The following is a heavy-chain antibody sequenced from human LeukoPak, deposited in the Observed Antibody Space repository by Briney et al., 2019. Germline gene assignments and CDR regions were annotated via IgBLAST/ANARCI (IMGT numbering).Heavy chain of an antibody. V-gene: IGHV3-72*01. Sequence: PGGSLRLSCAVSGFTFSDHYMDWVRQAPGKGLEWVGRSRNRAKSYTTDYAASVKGRFTISRDDSKSTLYLQMNSLETEDTAVYYCSRDATGDHWGQGPWSASPQ. CDR3: SRDATGDH. CDR2: SRNRAKSYTT. CDR1: GFTFSDHY. J-gene: IGHJ4*02.